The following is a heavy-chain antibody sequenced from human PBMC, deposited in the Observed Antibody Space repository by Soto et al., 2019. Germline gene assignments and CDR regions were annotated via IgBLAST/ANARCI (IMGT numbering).Heavy chain of an antibody. D-gene: IGHD3-22*01. CDR3: AYDSSGYSYYFDH. CDR2: IRSKAYGGTT. Sequence: EVQLVESGGGLVQPGRSLRLSCTTSGFTFGDHAVNWLRQAPGKGLEWVGFIRSKAYGGTTEYVASVKGRFTISRDDSKSIAYLQMNSLKSEDTAMYYCAYDSSGYSYYFDHWGQGTLVTVSS. CDR1: GFTFGDHA. V-gene: IGHV3-49*03. J-gene: IGHJ4*02.